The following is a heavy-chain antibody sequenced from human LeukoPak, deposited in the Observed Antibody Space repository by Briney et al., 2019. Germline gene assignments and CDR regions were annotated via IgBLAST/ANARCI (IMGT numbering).Heavy chain of an antibody. CDR2: ISPYNGNT. CDR3: ARDQSVSVIVGNFDS. D-gene: IGHD3-22*01. CDR1: GYSFTSYA. Sequence: ASVKVSCKASGYSFTSYAINWVRQAPGQGLQWMGWISPYNGNTNYAQKFRDRVTMTIDTFTSTAYMELGSLRSDDTAVYYCARDQSVSVIVGNFDSWGQGTLVTVSS. J-gene: IGHJ4*02. V-gene: IGHV1-18*01.